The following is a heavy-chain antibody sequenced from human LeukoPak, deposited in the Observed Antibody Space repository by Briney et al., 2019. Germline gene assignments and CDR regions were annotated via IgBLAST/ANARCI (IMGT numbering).Heavy chain of an antibody. CDR3: ARSAGCSGGSCYGGFMDV. Sequence: ASGKVCCKASGYTFTSYGISWVRQAPGQGLEWMGWISANNSNTNYAQKLQGRVTMTTDTSKSTGYMELRSLRSDDKAVYYGARSAGCSGGSCYGGFMDVWGKGTTVTVSS. CDR2: ISANNSNT. CDR1: GYTFTSYG. D-gene: IGHD2-15*01. J-gene: IGHJ6*03. V-gene: IGHV1-18*01.